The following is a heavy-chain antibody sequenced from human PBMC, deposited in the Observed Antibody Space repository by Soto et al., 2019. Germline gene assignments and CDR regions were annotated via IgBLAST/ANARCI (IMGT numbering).Heavy chain of an antibody. V-gene: IGHV3-48*02. Sequence: PGGSLRLSCAASGFTFSRYSMNWVRQAPGKGLEWISYISSSSSIINYADSVKGRFTISRDNAKSSLYLQMTSLRDEDTAVYYCAKAAGPQLRYCNTMDVWGQGTTVTVSS. CDR2: ISSSSSII. CDR3: AKAAGPQLRYCNTMDV. D-gene: IGHD5-18*01. CDR1: GFTFSRYS. J-gene: IGHJ6*02.